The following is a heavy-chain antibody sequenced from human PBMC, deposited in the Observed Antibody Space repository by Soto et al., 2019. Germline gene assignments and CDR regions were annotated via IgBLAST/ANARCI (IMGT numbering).Heavy chain of an antibody. V-gene: IGHV1-18*01. CDR2: ISAYNGNT. Sequence: QVQLVQSGAEVKKPGASVKASARVSGNTFPSKVFTGGRRAPDQGLGGLGWISAYNGNTNYAQKLQGRVTMTTDTSTSTAYMELRSLRSDDTAVYYCASSMGWDSFYYYYYGMDVWGQGTTVTVSS. CDR1: GNTFPSKV. CDR3: ASSMGWDSFYYYYYGMDV. D-gene: IGHD1-26*01. J-gene: IGHJ6*02.